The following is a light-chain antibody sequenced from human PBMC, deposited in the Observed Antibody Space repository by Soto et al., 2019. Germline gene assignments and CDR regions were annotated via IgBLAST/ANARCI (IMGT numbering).Light chain of an antibody. V-gene: IGLV1-40*01. CDR2: GNS. J-gene: IGLJ1*01. CDR1: SSNIVAGYD. CDR3: QSYDSSLSGSRV. Sequence: QSVLTQPPSVSGAPGQRVTISCTGSSSNIVAGYDVHWYQQLPGTAPKLLIYGNSNRPSGVPDRFSGSKSGTSASLAITGLHAEDEADYYCQSYDSSLSGSRVFGTGTKVTVL.